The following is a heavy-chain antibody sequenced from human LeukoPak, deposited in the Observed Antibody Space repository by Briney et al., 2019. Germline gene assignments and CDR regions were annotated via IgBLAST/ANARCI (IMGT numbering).Heavy chain of an antibody. CDR3: AYYCSSTSCYVDY. D-gene: IGHD2-2*01. CDR2: ISFDGNDE. J-gene: IGHJ4*02. Sequence: GRSLRLSRAASGFTFSNYGMHWVRQAPGKGLEWVAVISFDGNDEYYADSVKGRFTISRDNSKNTLYLQMNSLRAEDTAVYYCAYYCSSTSCYVDYWGQGTLVTVSS. V-gene: IGHV3-30*03. CDR1: GFTFSNYG.